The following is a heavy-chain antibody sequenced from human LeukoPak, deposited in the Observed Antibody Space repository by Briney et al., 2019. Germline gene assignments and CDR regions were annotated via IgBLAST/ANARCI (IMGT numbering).Heavy chain of an antibody. J-gene: IGHJ4*02. CDR1: GFTFSSHS. D-gene: IGHD3-22*01. Sequence: GGSLRLSCAASGFTFSSHSMTWVRQAPGKGLEWVSYISSSGSTIYYADSVKGRFTISRDNAKNSLYLQMNSLRAEDTAVYYCARETYYYDSSGYSLWGQGTLVTVSS. V-gene: IGHV3-48*04. CDR2: ISSSGSTI. CDR3: ARETYYYDSSGYSL.